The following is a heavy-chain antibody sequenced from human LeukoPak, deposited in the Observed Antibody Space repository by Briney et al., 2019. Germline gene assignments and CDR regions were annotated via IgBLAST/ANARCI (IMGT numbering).Heavy chain of an antibody. CDR3: ARGLEGYYYYYIDV. CDR1: GGSFSGYY. V-gene: IGHV4-34*01. CDR2: INHSGST. J-gene: IGHJ6*03. D-gene: IGHD1-1*01. Sequence: PSETLSLTCAVYGGSFSGYYWSWIRQPPGKGLEWIGEINHSGSTNYNPSLKSRVTISVDTSKNQFSLKLSSVTAADTAVYYCARGLEGYYYYYIDVWGKGTTVTVSS.